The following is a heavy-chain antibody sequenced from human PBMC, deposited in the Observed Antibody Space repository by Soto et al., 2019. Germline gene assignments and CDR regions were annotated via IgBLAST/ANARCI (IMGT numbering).Heavy chain of an antibody. Sequence: GGSLRLSCAASGFTFSSYGMHWVRQAPGKGLEWVAVIWYDGSNEYYADSVKGRFTISRDNSKNTLYLQMNSLRAEDTAVYYCARDLRSRAEYSYDYYYYGMDVWGQGTTVTVSS. CDR2: IWYDGSNE. V-gene: IGHV3-33*01. CDR3: ARDLRSRAEYSYDYYYYGMDV. D-gene: IGHD5-18*01. CDR1: GFTFSSYG. J-gene: IGHJ6*02.